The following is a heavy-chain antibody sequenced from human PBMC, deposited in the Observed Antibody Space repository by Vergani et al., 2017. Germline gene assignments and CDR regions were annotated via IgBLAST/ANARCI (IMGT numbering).Heavy chain of an antibody. J-gene: IGHJ5*02. CDR2: MNPNSGNT. CDR3: ARKHGRFLEWLFLPDGFDP. V-gene: IGHV1-8*01. D-gene: IGHD3-3*01. CDR1: GYTFTSYD. Sequence: QVQLVQSGAEVKKPGASVKVSCKASGYTFTSYDINWVRQATGQGLEWMGWMNPNSGNTGYAQKFQGRVTMTRNTSISTAYMELSSLRSEDTAVYYCARKHGRFLEWLFLPDGFDPWGQGTLVTVSS.